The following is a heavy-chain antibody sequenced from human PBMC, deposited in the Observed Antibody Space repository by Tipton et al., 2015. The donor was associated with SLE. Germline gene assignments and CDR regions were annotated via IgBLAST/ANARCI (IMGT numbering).Heavy chain of an antibody. CDR2: IYYSGST. CDR1: GGSISSGGYY. J-gene: IGHJ5*02. D-gene: IGHD3-10*01. Sequence: TLSLTCTVSGGSISSGGYYWSWIRQHPGKGLEGIGYIYYSGSTYYNPSPKSRVTISVDTSKNQFSLKLSSVTAADTAVYYCARRGYGSGSSWGQGTLVTVSS. CDR3: ARRGYGSGSS. V-gene: IGHV4-31*03.